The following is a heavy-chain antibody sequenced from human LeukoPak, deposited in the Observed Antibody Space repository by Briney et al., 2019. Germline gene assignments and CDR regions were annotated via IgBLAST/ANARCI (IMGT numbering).Heavy chain of an antibody. V-gene: IGHV5-51*01. CDR1: GYSFTSSW. D-gene: IGHD1-26*01. Sequence: GKSLKISCQGSGYSFTSSWIGWVRQMPGKGLEWIGIIYPGDSDTSYSPSFQGQVTISDDKSISTAYLQWSSLKASDTAMYYCARFSVGGTYYPNYWGQGTLVSVSS. CDR3: ARFSVGGTYYPNY. CDR2: IYPGDSDT. J-gene: IGHJ4*02.